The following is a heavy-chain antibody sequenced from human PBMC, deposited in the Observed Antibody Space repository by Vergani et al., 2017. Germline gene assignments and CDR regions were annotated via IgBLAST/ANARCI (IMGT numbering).Heavy chain of an antibody. V-gene: IGHV3-23*01. D-gene: IGHD3-10*01. J-gene: IGHJ5*02. CDR1: GFTFSSYA. Sequence: EVQLLESGGGLVQPGGSLRLSCAASGFTFSSYAMSWVRQAPGKGLEWVSAISGSGGSTYYADSVKGRFTISRDNSKNTLYLQMNSLRAEDTAVYYCAKPDSGSGSRKGWFDPWGQGTLVTVSS. CDR2: ISGSGGST. CDR3: AKPDSGSGSRKGWFDP.